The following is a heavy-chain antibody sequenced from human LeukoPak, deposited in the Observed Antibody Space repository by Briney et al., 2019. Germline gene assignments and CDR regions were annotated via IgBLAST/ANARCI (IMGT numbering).Heavy chain of an antibody. CDR2: IIPILGIA. D-gene: IGHD4-17*01. J-gene: IGHJ3*02. V-gene: IGHV1-69*04. CDR3: ARDDYGDYANAFDI. CDR1: GGTFSSYA. Sequence: GASVKVSCKASGGTFSSYAISWVRQAPGQGLEWMGRIIPILGIANYAQKFQGRVTITADKSTSTAYTELSSLRSEDTAVYYCARDDYGDYANAFDIWGQGTMVTVSS.